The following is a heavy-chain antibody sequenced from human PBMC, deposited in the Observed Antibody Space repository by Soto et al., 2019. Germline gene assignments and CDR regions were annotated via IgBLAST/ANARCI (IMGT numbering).Heavy chain of an antibody. J-gene: IGHJ5*02. CDR1: GYTFTSYD. Sequence: QVQLVQSGAEVKKPGASVKVSCKASGYTFTSYDINWVRQATGQGLEWMGWMNPNSGNTGYAQKFQGRVTITRNTSIITAYMELSSLRSEDTAVYYWARRPRGRQPGWFDPWGQGTLVTVSS. V-gene: IGHV1-8*01. CDR3: ARRPRGRQPGWFDP. D-gene: IGHD3-10*01. CDR2: MNPNSGNT.